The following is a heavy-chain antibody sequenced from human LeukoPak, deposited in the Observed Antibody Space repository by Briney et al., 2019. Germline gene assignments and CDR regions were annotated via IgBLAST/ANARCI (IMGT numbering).Heavy chain of an antibody. CDR2: IYHSGST. J-gene: IGHJ3*02. D-gene: IGHD4-17*01. Sequence: PSGTLSLTCAVSGGSISSSNWWSWVRQPPGKGLEWIGEIYHSGSTNYNPSLKSRVTISVDTSKNQFSLKLSSVTAADTAVYYCARRESENDYGDYVDAFDIWGQGTMVTVSS. V-gene: IGHV4-4*02. CDR1: GGSISSSNW. CDR3: ARRESENDYGDYVDAFDI.